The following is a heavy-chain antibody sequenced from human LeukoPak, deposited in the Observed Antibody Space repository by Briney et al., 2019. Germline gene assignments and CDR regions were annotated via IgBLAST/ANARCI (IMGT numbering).Heavy chain of an antibody. V-gene: IGHV5-51*01. CDR1: GYSFCSYW. J-gene: IGHJ4*02. Sequence: GECLKISFKGSGYSFCSYWIGWVRRVPGKGLDWMGMIYPGDSDTKYSPSFEGQVTISADKSIDTAYLQWSSLKASDTAMYYCTRRGDSDRDFWGQGTLVTVSS. CDR3: TRRGDSDRDF. D-gene: IGHD3-16*01. CDR2: IYPGDSDT.